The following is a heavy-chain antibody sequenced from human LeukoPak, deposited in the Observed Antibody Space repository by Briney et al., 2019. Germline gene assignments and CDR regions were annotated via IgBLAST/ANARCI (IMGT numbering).Heavy chain of an antibody. D-gene: IGHD2-15*01. Sequence: ASVKVSCKASGYTFTGYYMHWVRQAPGQGLEWMGWINPNSGGTNYAQKFQGRVTMTRDTSISTAYMELSRLRSDDTAVYYCARDAVVVAGDAFDIWGRGTMVTVSS. CDR1: GYTFTGYY. CDR3: ARDAVVVAGDAFDI. CDR2: INPNSGGT. V-gene: IGHV1-2*02. J-gene: IGHJ3*02.